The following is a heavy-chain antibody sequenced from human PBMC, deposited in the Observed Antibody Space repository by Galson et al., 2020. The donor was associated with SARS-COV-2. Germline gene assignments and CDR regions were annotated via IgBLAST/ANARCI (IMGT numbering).Heavy chain of an antibody. CDR3: ARAEWLCCMDV. D-gene: IGHD5-12*01. Sequence: GESLKISCAASGFSVSSNYMSWVRKAPGKGLEWVSVIYSGGSTFYADSVKGRFNISRDSSKNTLYLQMSSLRAEDTAVYFCARAEWLCCMDVWGKGTTVTISS. J-gene: IGHJ6*03. V-gene: IGHV3-53*01. CDR1: GFSVSSNY. CDR2: IYSGGST.